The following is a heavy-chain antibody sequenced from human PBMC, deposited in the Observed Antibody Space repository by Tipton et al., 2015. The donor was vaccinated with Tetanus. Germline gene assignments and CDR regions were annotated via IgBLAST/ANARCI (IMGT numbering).Heavy chain of an antibody. J-gene: IGHJ4*02. CDR2: IYYSGST. CDR1: GGSISSSSYF. V-gene: IGHV4-39*01. D-gene: IGHD6-13*01. Sequence: LRLSCTVSGGSISSSSYFWGWIRQPPGKGLEWIGSIYYSGSTYYNPSLKSRVTISVDTSKNQSSLKLSSVTAADTAVYYCARPGGSSWYTHYLDYWGQGTLVTVSS. CDR3: ARPGGSSWYTHYLDY.